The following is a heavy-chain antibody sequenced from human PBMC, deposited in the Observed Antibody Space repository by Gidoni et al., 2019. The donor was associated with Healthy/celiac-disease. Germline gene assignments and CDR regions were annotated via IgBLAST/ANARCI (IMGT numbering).Heavy chain of an antibody. J-gene: IGHJ4*02. V-gene: IGHV4-30-4*01. D-gene: IGHD3-9*01. Sequence: QVQLQESGPGLVKPSQTLSLTCTLSGGSISSGDYYWSWIRQPPGKGLEWIWYIYYSGSTYYNPSLKSRVTISVDTSKNQFSLKLSSVTAADTAVYYCARGGGAYDILTGYYRDYWGQGTLVTVSS. CDR3: ARGGGAYDILTGYYRDY. CDR2: IYYSGST. CDR1: GGSISSGDYY.